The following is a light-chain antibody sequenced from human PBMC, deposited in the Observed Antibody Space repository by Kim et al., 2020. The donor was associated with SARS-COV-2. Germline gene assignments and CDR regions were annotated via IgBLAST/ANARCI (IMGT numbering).Light chain of an antibody. CDR3: ASWDDSLSGRV. CDR2: SNV. Sequence: QSVLTQPPSASGTPGQRVTISCSGSNSDIGINPVSWYQQLPGTTPKLLIYSNVQRPSGVPDLFSGSKSGTSASLAISGLQSEDEADYYCASWDDSLSGRVFGGGTKVTVL. V-gene: IGLV1-44*01. J-gene: IGLJ3*02. CDR1: NSDIGINP.